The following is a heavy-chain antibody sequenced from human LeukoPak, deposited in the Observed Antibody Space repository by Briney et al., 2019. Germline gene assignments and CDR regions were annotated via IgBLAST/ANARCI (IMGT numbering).Heavy chain of an antibody. D-gene: IGHD2-15*01. V-gene: IGHV1-2*02. J-gene: IGHJ4*02. CDR3: ARASVENTLRIDDY. Sequence: ASVKVSCKASGYTFTYYYMHWVRQPPGQGLEWMGWINPYSGDTNYAQKFQGRVTMTRDTSITTAYMDLSRLKSDDTAVYYCARASVENTLRIDDYWGQGTLVTVSS. CDR1: GYTFTYYY. CDR2: INPYSGDT.